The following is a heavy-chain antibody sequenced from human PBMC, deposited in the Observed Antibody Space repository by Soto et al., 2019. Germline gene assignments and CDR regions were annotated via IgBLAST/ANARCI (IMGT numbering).Heavy chain of an antibody. Sequence: SETLSLTCTVSGGSISSSSYYWGWIRQPPGKGLEWIGSIYYSGSTYYNPSLKSRVTISVDTSKNQFSLKLSSVTAADTAVYYCARVEDTAMVQRPENWFDPWGQGTLVTVSS. J-gene: IGHJ5*02. D-gene: IGHD5-18*01. CDR1: GGSISSSSYY. CDR3: ARVEDTAMVQRPENWFDP. V-gene: IGHV4-39*01. CDR2: IYYSGST.